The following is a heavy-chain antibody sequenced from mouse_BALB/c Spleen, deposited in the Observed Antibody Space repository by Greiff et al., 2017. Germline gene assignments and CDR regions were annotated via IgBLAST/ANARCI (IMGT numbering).Heavy chain of an antibody. D-gene: IGHD1-1*01. J-gene: IGHJ4*01. V-gene: IGHV5-4*02. CDR3: ARGGGYGSAYAMDY. CDR2: ISDGGSYT. CDR1: GFTFSDYY. Sequence: EVKLVESGGGLVKPGGSLKLSCAASGFTFSDYYMYWVRQTPEKRLEWVATISDGGSYTYYPDSVKGRFTISRDNAKNNLYLQMSSLKSEDTAMYYCARGGGYGSAYAMDYWGQGTSVTVSS.